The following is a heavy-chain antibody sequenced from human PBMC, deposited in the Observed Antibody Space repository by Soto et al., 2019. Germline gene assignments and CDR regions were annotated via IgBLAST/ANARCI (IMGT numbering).Heavy chain of an antibody. CDR1: GETFGGYY. Sequence: SETLSLTCAVYGETFGGYYWTWIRQPPGEGLEWIGEINPSGSTNYSPSLKSRLTMSADTSKNQFSLKLTSVTAADTAVYYCAGSYYYDWFDPWGQGTLVTVSS. CDR3: AGSYYYDWFDP. D-gene: IGHD3-22*01. J-gene: IGHJ5*02. V-gene: IGHV4-34*10. CDR2: INPSGST.